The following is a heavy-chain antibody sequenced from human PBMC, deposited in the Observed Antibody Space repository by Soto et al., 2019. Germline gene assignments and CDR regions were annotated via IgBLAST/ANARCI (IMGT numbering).Heavy chain of an antibody. CDR1: GFTFSSYA. CDR2: ISGSGGST. Sequence: PVGSLRLSCAASGFTFSSYAMSWVRQAPGKGLEWVSAISGSGGSTYYADSVKGRFTISRDNSKNTLYLQMNSLRAEDTAVYYCAKDAQQDYYGSGSYYINWFDPWGQGTLVTVSS. J-gene: IGHJ5*02. D-gene: IGHD3-10*01. CDR3: AKDAQQDYYGSGSYYINWFDP. V-gene: IGHV3-23*01.